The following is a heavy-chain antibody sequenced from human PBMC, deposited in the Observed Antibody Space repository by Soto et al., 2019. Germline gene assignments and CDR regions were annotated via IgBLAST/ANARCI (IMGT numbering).Heavy chain of an antibody. CDR2: IYWDDDK. J-gene: IGHJ3*02. CDR3: AHRLDYYDSSGYYPFRAFDI. CDR1: GFSLSTSGVG. V-gene: IGHV2-5*02. D-gene: IGHD3-22*01. Sequence: SGPTLVNPTQTLTLTCTFSGFSLSTSGVGVGWIRQPPGKALEWLALIYWDDDKRYSPSLKSRLTITKDTSKNQVVLTMTNMDPVDTATFYCAHRLDYYDSSGYYPFRAFDIWGQGTMVTVSS.